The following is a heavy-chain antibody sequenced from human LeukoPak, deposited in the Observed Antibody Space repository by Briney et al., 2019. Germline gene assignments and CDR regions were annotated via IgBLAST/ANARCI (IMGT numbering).Heavy chain of an antibody. V-gene: IGHV3-30-3*01. CDR2: ISYDGSNK. Sequence: GGSLRLSCAASGFTFSSYAMHWVRQAPGKGLEWVAVISYDGSNKYYADSVKGRFTISRDNSKNTLYLQMNSLRAEDTAVYYCASIDIVVVVAAPDDAFDIWGQGTMVTVSS. J-gene: IGHJ3*02. CDR3: ASIDIVVVVAAPDDAFDI. CDR1: GFTFSSYA. D-gene: IGHD2-15*01.